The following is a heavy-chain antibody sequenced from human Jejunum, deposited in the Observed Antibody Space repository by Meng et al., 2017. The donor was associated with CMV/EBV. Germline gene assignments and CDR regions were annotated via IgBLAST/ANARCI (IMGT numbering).Heavy chain of an antibody. Sequence: NFNTYAIHWVRQAPGKGLEWLSVLSYDGNNKYYADSVKGRFTLSRDISNATVHLQMNCLRPEDSAVYYCARAVASYHYYYYGMDVWGPGTTVTVSS. J-gene: IGHJ6*02. V-gene: IGHV3-30-3*01. D-gene: IGHD6-19*01. CDR1: NFNTYA. CDR3: ARAVASYHYYYYGMDV. CDR2: LSYDGNNK.